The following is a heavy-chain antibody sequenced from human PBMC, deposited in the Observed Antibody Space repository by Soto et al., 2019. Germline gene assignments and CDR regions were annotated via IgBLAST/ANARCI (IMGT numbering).Heavy chain of an antibody. CDR2: INSDGSVS. CDR1: GFTFSNYC. D-gene: IGHD2-15*01. J-gene: IGHJ6*03. CDR3: ARGDCVGGSCYSLAGSFYYYMDV. V-gene: IGHV3-74*01. Sequence: EVKLVESGGGLVQPGGSLRLSCAASGFTFSNYCMYWVRQAPGPGLVWVSRINSDGSVSRYADSVKGRLTISRDNVKNTLYLQMNSLRVEDTAVYYCARGDCVGGSCYSLAGSFYYYMDVWGKGTTVTVFS.